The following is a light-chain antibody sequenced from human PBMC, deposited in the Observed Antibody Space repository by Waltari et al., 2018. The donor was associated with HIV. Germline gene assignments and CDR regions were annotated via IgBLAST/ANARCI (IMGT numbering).Light chain of an antibody. J-gene: IGLJ2*01. CDR3: SSYTSSSSNVV. V-gene: IGLV2-14*01. CDR2: EVR. CDR1: SRDVCGYNY. Sequence: QSALTQPASVSGSPGQSITIPSTGTSRDVCGYNYVTWYQQPPGKAPNLMIYEVRNRPSGVSNRFSGSKSGNTASLTISGLQAEDEADYYCSSYTSSSSNVVFGGGTKLTVL.